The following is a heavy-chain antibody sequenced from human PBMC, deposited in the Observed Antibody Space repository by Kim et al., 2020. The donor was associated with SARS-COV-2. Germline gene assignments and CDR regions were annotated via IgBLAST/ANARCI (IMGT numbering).Heavy chain of an antibody. V-gene: IGHV3-15*01. CDR1: GFTFSNAW. D-gene: IGHD3-16*02. J-gene: IGHJ4*01. CDR2: IKSKTDGGTT. CDR3: TTDYVWGSYRYTGGY. Sequence: GGSLRLSCAASGFTFSNAWMSWVRQAPGKGLEWVGRIKSKTDGGTTDYAAPVKGRFTISRDDSKNTMYLQMNSLKTEDTAVYYCTTDYVWGSYRYTGGYWGHGTLVTVSS.